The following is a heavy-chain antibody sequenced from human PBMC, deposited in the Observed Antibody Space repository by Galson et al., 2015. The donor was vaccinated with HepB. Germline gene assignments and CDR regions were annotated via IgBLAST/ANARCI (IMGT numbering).Heavy chain of an antibody. CDR3: ARGLWLGESSYGMDV. J-gene: IGHJ6*02. V-gene: IGHV4-4*02. CDR2: KYHSGSA. CDR1: W. D-gene: IGHD3-10*01. Sequence: WWTWVRQSPGKGLEWIGEKYHSGSANYNPSLKSRVTISVDKSNSHFSLRLTSVTAADTAVYYCARGLWLGESSYGMDVWGQGTTVTVSS.